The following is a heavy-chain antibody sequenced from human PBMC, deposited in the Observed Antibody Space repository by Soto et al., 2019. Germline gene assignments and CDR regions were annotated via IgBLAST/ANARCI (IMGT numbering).Heavy chain of an antibody. CDR3: ARGVNYDVLTGPKYYGMDV. CDR1: GYTFTNYY. Sequence: ASVKVSCKSSGYTFTNYYMHWVRQASGQGLEWLGIIDPVGGTTSYAQKFQGRVTLTRDTSTSTVCLEMSSLTSEDTAVYFCARGVNYDVLTGPKYYGMDVWGQGTTVTVSS. J-gene: IGHJ6*02. D-gene: IGHD3-9*01. CDR2: IDPVGGTT. V-gene: IGHV1-46*01.